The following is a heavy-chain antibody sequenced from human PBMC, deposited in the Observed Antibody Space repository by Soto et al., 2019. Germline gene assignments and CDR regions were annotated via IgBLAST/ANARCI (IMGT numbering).Heavy chain of an antibody. CDR3: VRAHVRLQLGSSDS. Sequence: QVQLVQSGAEVKKPGASVKVSCKASGYSFTGYFMHWVRQVPGQGLEWMGWTNPKSGVTKYPQKFQGRVTMTRDTSISTAYMELTRLRSDDTAVYYCVRAHVRLQLGSSDSWGQGSLVTVSS. V-gene: IGHV1-2*02. CDR1: GYSFTGYF. J-gene: IGHJ4*02. D-gene: IGHD6-25*01. CDR2: TNPKSGVT.